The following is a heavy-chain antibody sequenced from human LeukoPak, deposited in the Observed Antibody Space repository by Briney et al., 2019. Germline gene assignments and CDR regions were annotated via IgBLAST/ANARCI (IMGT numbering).Heavy chain of an antibody. CDR2: ISSSSSYI. V-gene: IGHV3-21*01. CDR1: GFTFSSYG. D-gene: IGHD3-3*01. J-gene: IGHJ6*03. CDR3: ARVNRFWSGYYPQYYYYYMDV. Sequence: GGSLRLSCAASGFTFSSYGMHWVRQAPGKGLEWVSSISSSSSYIYYADSVKGRFTISRDNAKNSLYLQMNSLRAEDTAVYYCARVNRFWSGYYPQYYYYYMDVWGKGTTVTISS.